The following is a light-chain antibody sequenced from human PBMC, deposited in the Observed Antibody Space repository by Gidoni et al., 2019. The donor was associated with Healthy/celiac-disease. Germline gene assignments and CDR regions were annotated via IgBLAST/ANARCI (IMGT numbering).Light chain of an antibody. J-gene: IGLJ2*01. CDR1: SSNIGSNY. Sequence: QSVLTQPPSASGPPGQRVTISCSGSSSNIGSNYVYWYQQLPATAPKLLIYRNNQRPSGVPDRFSGSKSGTSASLAISGLRSEDEADYYCAAWDDSLSGVVFGGGTKLTVL. V-gene: IGLV1-47*01. CDR3: AAWDDSLSGVV. CDR2: RNN.